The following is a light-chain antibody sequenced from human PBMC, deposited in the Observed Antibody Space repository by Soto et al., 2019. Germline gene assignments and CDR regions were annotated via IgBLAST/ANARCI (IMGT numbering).Light chain of an antibody. CDR2: DAS. CDR1: QSVSNSY. CDR3: QQYGSSPWT. Sequence: EIVLTQSPATLSLSPGERATLSCGASQSVSNSYLAWYQQKPGLAPRLLIYDASSTATGIPDRFSGSGSGTEFTLTISRLEPEDCAVYYCQQYGSSPWTFGQGTKLEIK. V-gene: IGKV3D-20*01. J-gene: IGKJ2*01.